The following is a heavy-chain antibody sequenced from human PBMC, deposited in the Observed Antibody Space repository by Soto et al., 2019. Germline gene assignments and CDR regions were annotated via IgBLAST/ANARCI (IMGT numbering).Heavy chain of an antibody. J-gene: IGHJ4*02. CDR1: GFTFRMYS. Sequence: GGSLNLSCSASGFTFRMYSMNWGRQAPGKGLEWVSYISSSNRTINYVDSVEGRFTISRDNAKSSVYLQMNSLRAEDTALYYCAKVGYNDWDFDRWGQGTLVTVSS. D-gene: IGHD3-16*01. V-gene: IGHV3-48*04. CDR2: ISSSNRTI. CDR3: AKVGYNDWDFDR.